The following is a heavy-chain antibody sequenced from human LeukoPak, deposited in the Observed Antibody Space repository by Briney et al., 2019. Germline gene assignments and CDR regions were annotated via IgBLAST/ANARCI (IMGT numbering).Heavy chain of an antibody. J-gene: IGHJ4*02. Sequence: SETLSLTRAVYGGSFSGYYWSWIRQPPGKGLEWIGEINHSGSTNYNPSLKSRVTISVDTSKNQFSLKLSSVTAADTAVYYCARGGLRGYSGYDHWGQGTLVTVSS. CDR3: ARGGLRGYSGYDH. D-gene: IGHD5-12*01. V-gene: IGHV4-34*01. CDR1: GGSFSGYY. CDR2: INHSGST.